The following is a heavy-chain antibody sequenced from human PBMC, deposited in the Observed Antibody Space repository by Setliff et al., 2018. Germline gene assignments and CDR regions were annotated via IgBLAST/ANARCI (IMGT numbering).Heavy chain of an antibody. CDR2: IYYSGST. CDR3: ARSASDWAAAGEFDY. CDR1: GGSLSSYY. V-gene: IGHV4-59*12. D-gene: IGHD6-13*01. J-gene: IGHJ4*02. Sequence: SETLSLTCTVSGGSLSSYYWSWFRQPPGKGLEWIGSIYYSGSTYYNPSLKSRVTISVDTSKNQFSLKLSSVTAADTAVYYCARSASDWAAAGEFDYWGQGTLVTVSS.